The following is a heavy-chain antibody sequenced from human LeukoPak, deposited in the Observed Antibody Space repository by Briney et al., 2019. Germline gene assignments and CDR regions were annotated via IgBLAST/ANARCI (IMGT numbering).Heavy chain of an antibody. CDR2: IYYSGST. CDR1: GGSVSSGSYY. Sequence: SETLSLTCTVSGGSVSSGSYYWSWIRQPPGKGLEWIGYIYYSGSTNYNPSLKSRVTISVDTSKNQFSLKLSSVTAADTAVYYCARGGVVPAAIETGFDYWGQGTLVTVSS. V-gene: IGHV4-61*01. D-gene: IGHD2-2*02. J-gene: IGHJ4*02. CDR3: ARGGVVPAAIETGFDY.